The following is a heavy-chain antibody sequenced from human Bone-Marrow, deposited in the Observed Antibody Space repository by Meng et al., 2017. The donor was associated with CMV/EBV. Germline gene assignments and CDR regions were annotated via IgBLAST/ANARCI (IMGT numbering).Heavy chain of an antibody. Sequence: SVKVSCKASGGTFSSYAISWVRQAPGQGLEWMGGIIPIFGTANYAQKFQGRVTITTDESTSTAYMELSSLRSEDTAVYYCAREYSHSRRITIFGVPNLRWFDPWGQGTLVTVSS. J-gene: IGHJ5*02. CDR2: IIPIFGTA. CDR1: GGTFSSYA. V-gene: IGHV1-69*05. CDR3: AREYSHSRRITIFGVPNLRWFDP. D-gene: IGHD3-3*01.